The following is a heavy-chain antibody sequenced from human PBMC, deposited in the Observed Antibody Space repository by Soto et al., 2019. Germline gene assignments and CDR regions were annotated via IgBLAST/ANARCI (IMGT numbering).Heavy chain of an antibody. D-gene: IGHD3-3*01. CDR2: INFRGTV. Sequence: SETLSLTCAVDGGSFSGYYWTWIRQPPGKGLEWIGQINFRGTVYYNPSLQSRVTISADSSKNNFYLKVSSVTAADTAVYYCACFVTIFGVADYDYWGQGTLVTVSS. V-gene: IGHV4-34*01. J-gene: IGHJ4*02. CDR3: ACFVTIFGVADYDY. CDR1: GGSFSGYY.